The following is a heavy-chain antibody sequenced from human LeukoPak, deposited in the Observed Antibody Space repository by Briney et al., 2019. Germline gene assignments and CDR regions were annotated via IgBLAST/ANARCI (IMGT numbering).Heavy chain of an antibody. Sequence: SETLSLTCTVSGGSISSSSYDWGWTRQPPGKGLEWIGSIYYSGSTYYNPSLKSRVTISVDTSKNQFSLKLSSVTAADTAVYYCARGPYVLRFLEWFYFDYWGQGTLVTVSS. J-gene: IGHJ4*02. CDR1: GGSISSSSYD. D-gene: IGHD3-3*01. CDR3: ARGPYVLRFLEWFYFDY. CDR2: IYYSGST. V-gene: IGHV4-39*07.